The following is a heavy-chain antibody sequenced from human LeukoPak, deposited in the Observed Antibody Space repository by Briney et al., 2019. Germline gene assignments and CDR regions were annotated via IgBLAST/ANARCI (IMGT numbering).Heavy chain of an antibody. Sequence: ASVKVSCKVSGYTLTELSMHWVRQAPGKGLGWMGGFDPEDGETIYAQKFQGRVTMTEDTSTDTAYMELSSLRPEDTAVYYCATADSGYFDLWGRGTLVTVSS. J-gene: IGHJ2*01. D-gene: IGHD2-15*01. CDR1: GYTLTELS. CDR2: FDPEDGET. V-gene: IGHV1-24*01. CDR3: ATADSGYFDL.